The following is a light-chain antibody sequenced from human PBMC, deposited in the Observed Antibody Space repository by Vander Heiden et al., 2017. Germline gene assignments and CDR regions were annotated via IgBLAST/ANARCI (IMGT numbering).Light chain of an antibody. V-gene: IGKV1-8*01. CDR1: QGINTY. CDR3: LQYYAYPQT. Sequence: IRITQFPSSLSASTEDRVAITCRASQGINTYLAWYQEKAGKAPKLLIYAASTLQSGVPSRFSGSGSCTDFTLTISRLQSEDSATYYCLQYYAYPQTFGQGTKVEI. CDR2: AAS. J-gene: IGKJ1*01.